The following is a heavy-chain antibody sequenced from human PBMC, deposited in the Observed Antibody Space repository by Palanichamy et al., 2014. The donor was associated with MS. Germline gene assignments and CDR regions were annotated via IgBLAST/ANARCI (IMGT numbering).Heavy chain of an antibody. V-gene: IGHV2-70*04. Sequence: QVTLKESGPALVKPTQTLTLTCTFSGFSLSTNTMRVSWIRQPPGKALEWLARIDWDDDKFYSTSLKTRLTISKDTSKNQVVLTMTNMDPVDTATYYCARMLGFSFDYWGQGILVTVSS. CDR1: GFSLSTNTMR. CDR2: IDWDDDK. D-gene: IGHD3-10*01. CDR3: ARMLGFSFDY. J-gene: IGHJ4*02.